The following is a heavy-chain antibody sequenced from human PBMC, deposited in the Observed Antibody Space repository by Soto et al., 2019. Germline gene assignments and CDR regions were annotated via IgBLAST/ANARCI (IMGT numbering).Heavy chain of an antibody. J-gene: IGHJ4*02. CDR1: GFTFSSYA. D-gene: IGHD6-19*01. Sequence: PGGSLRLSCAASGFTFSSYAMSWVRQAPGKGLEWVSAISGSGGSTYYADSVKGRFTISRDNSKNTLYLQMNSLRAEDTAVYYCAKTNKPGIAVAGTKFNFDYWGQGTLVTVS. CDR3: AKTNKPGIAVAGTKFNFDY. V-gene: IGHV3-23*01. CDR2: ISGSGGST.